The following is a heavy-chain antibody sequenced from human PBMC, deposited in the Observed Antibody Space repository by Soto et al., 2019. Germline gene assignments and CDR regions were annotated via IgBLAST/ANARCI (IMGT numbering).Heavy chain of an antibody. D-gene: IGHD3-22*01. V-gene: IGHV3-66*01. CDR1: GFTISSNY. J-gene: IGHJ4*02. Sequence: EMELVESGGALVQPGGSLRLACAASGFTISSNYMSWVRQAPGKGLEWVSVMYYGGSTYYADSVKGRFTISRDNSKNKLYLQMNSLRVDDTAVYHCARGPSYDSSDPATVFDDWGQGTLVTVSS. CDR3: ARGPSYDSSDPATVFDD. CDR2: MYYGGST.